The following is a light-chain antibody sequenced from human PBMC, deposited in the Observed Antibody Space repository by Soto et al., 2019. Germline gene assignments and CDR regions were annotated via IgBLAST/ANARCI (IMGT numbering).Light chain of an antibody. CDR1: SSDVGGYTY. V-gene: IGLV2-8*01. CDR3: SSYAGSNRV. Sequence: QSALTQPPSASGSPGQSVTISCTGTSSDVGGYTYVSWYQQHPGKAPKLLIYEVSKRPSGVPDRFSGSKSGNTASLTVSGLQAEDEADYYCSSYAGSNRVFGTGTKVTVL. J-gene: IGLJ1*01. CDR2: EVS.